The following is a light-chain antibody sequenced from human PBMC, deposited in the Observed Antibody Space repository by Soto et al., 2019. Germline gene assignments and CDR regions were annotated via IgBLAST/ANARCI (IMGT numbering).Light chain of an antibody. J-gene: IGLJ1*01. CDR2: GNS. V-gene: IGLV1-40*01. CDR1: SSNIGAGYD. Sequence: QSVLTQPPSVSVAPGQRVTISCTGSSSNIGAGYDVHWYQQLPGTAPKLLIYGNSNRPSGVPDRFSGSKSGTSASLAITGLQAEDEADYYCQSYDSSLSALFGTGTKVTVL. CDR3: QSYDSSLSAL.